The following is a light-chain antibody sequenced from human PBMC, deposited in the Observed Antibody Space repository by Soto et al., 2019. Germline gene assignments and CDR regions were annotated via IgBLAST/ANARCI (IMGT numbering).Light chain of an antibody. V-gene: IGLV1-40*01. Sequence: QPVLTQPPSVSGAPGQRVTISCTGSSSNIGAGYDVHWYQQLPGTAPKLLISGNSNRPSGVPDRFSGSKSGTSASLAITGLQAEDEADYYCQSYDSSLSGSYVFGTGTKLTVL. J-gene: IGLJ1*01. CDR2: GNS. CDR3: QSYDSSLSGSYV. CDR1: SSNIGAGYD.